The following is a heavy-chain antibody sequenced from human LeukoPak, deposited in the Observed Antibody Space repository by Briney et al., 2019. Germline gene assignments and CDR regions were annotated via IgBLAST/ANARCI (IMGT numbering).Heavy chain of an antibody. D-gene: IGHD2-15*01. V-gene: IGHV4-39*07. J-gene: IGHJ5*02. CDR2: IYYSGST. Sequence: SETLSLTCTVSGGSISSSSYYWGWIRQPPGKGLEWIGSIYYSGSTYYNPSLKSRVTISVDTSKNQFSLKLSSVTAADTAVYYCARGPIVVVVAARYWFDPWGQGTLVTVSS. CDR1: GGSISSSSYY. CDR3: ARGPIVVVVAARYWFDP.